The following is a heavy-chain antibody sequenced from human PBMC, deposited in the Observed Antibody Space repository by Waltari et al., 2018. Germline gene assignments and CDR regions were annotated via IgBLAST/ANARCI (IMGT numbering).Heavy chain of an antibody. D-gene: IGHD3-22*01. CDR2: VSGSVSNT. Sequence: EVQLVESGGGLVQPGGSLRLSCAASGFTFNAYAMNWVRQAPGKGLEWVSSVSGSVSNTYYVDSVKGRFTISRDNSKDTLFLQMNSLTAEDTAIYYCSKDDRGYYKSSDDWGQGTLVTVSS. J-gene: IGHJ4*02. CDR3: SKDDRGYYKSSDD. V-gene: IGHV3-23*04. CDR1: GFTFNAYA.